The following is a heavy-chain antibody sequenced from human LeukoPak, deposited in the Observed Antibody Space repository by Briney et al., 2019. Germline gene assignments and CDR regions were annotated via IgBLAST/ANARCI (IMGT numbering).Heavy chain of an antibody. D-gene: IGHD3-16*02. CDR2: IYTSGST. V-gene: IGHV4-4*07. J-gene: IGHJ4*02. Sequence: SETLSLTCTVSGGSISSYYWSWIRQPAGKGLEWIGRIYTSGSTNYNPSLKSRVTMSVDTSKNQFSLKLSSVTAADTAVYYCAPLYDYVWGSYLDYWGQGTLVTASS. CDR1: GGSISSYY. CDR3: APLYDYVWGSYLDY.